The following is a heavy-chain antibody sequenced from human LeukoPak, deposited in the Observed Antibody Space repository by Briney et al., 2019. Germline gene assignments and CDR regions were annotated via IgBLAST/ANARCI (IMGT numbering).Heavy chain of an antibody. CDR2: IYTSGST. J-gene: IGHJ2*01. V-gene: IGHV4-4*07. CDR1: GXSISSYY. D-gene: IGHD4-23*01. Sequence: SETXSLTXTVSGXSISSYYWSWIRQPAGKGXEGXGRIYTSGSTNYNPSLKSRVTMSVDTSKNQFSLKLSSETAADTAVYYCAREGTTVVVRADWYFDLWGRGTLVTISS. CDR3: AREGTTVVVRADWYFDL.